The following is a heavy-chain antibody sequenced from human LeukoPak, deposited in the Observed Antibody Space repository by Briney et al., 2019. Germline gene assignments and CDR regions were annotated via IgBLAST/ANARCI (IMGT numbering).Heavy chain of an antibody. Sequence: SETLSLTCTVSGDSISSSNCYWGWIRQPPGKGLEWIGSIYFSGGTYYNASLKSRVTISVDTSKNQFSLKLSSVTAADTAVYYCARVLHHYSSSWYGLSRWFDPWGQGTLVTVSS. CDR1: GDSISSSNCY. J-gene: IGHJ5*02. CDR2: IYFSGGT. V-gene: IGHV4-39*07. CDR3: ARVLHHYSSSWYGLSRWFDP. D-gene: IGHD6-13*01.